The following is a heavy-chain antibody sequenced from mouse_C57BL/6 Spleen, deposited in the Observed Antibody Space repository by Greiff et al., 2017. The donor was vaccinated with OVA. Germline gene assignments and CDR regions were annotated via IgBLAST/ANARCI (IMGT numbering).Heavy chain of an antibody. V-gene: IGHV1-50*01. Sequence: QVQLQQPGAELVKPGASVKLSCKASGYTFTSYWMQWVKQRPGQGLEWIGEIDPSDSYTNYNQKFKGKATLTVDTSSSTAYMQLSSLTSEDSAVYYCARSDYYGGGDYWGQGTTLTVSS. CDR2: IDPSDSYT. D-gene: IGHD1-1*02. J-gene: IGHJ2*01. CDR1: GYTFTSYW. CDR3: ARSDYYGGGDY.